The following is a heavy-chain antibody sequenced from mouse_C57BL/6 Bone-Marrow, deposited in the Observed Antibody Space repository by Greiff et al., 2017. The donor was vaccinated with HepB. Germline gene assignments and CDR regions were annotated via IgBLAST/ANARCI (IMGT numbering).Heavy chain of an antibody. CDR2: IYPRDGST. D-gene: IGHD1-1*01. V-gene: IGHV1-85*01. J-gene: IGHJ1*03. Sequence: VQLVESGPELVKPGASVKLSCKASGYTFTSYDINWVKQRPGQGLEWIGWIYPRDGSTKYNEKFKGKATLTVDTSSSTAYMELHSLTSEDSAVYFCARSTTVVYWYFDVWGTGTTVTVSS. CDR1: GYTFTSYD. CDR3: ARSTTVVYWYFDV.